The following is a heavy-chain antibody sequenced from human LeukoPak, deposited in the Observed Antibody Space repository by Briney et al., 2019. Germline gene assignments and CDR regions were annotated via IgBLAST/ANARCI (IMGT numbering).Heavy chain of an antibody. D-gene: IGHD4-17*01. J-gene: IGHJ3*02. CDR3: AKDPNGDYVGAFDM. V-gene: IGHV3-23*01. CDR2: ITGSGAGT. Sequence: GGSLRLSCAASGLTLSAYALVWVRQAPGKGLEWVSAITGSGAGTYYADSVKGRFTISRDNSNNMLYLQMNSLRAKDTALYYCAKDPNGDYVGAFDMWGPGTMVVVSS. CDR1: GLTLSAYA.